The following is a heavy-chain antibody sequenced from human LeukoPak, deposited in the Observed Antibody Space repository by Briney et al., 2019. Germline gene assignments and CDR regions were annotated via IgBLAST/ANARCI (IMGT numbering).Heavy chain of an antibody. J-gene: IGHJ4*02. Sequence: SETLSLTCTVSGGSIRSSYYYWGWIRQPPGKGLEWIGSIYDSGSTYYNPSLKSRVTISVDTSKNQFSLKLNSVTAADTAVYYCVRLVGGDIDYRGQGTLVTVSS. D-gene: IGHD5-12*01. CDR2: IYDSGST. CDR1: GGSIRSSYYY. CDR3: VRLVGGDIDY. V-gene: IGHV4-39*01.